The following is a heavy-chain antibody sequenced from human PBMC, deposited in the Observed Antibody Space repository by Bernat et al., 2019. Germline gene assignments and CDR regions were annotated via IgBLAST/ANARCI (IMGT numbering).Heavy chain of an antibody. V-gene: IGHV3-15*07. CDR2: IKSKTDGGTT. Sequence: EVQLLESGGDLVQPGGSLRLSCAASGFTFSNAWMNWVRQAPGKGLEWVGRIKSKTDGGTTDYAAPVKGRFTISRDDSKNTLYLQMNSLKTEDTAVYYCTTDPYYGSGSYYQYYYYYGMDVWGQGTTVTVSS. CDR1: GFTFSNAW. D-gene: IGHD3-10*01. CDR3: TTDPYYGSGSYYQYYYYYGMDV. J-gene: IGHJ6*02.